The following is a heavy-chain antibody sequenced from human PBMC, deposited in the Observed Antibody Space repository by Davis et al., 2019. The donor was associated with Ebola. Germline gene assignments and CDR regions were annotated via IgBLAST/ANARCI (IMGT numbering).Heavy chain of an antibody. J-gene: IGHJ4*02. CDR2: IYYSGST. D-gene: IGHD2-15*01. CDR3: ARQQVVGEFFDY. Sequence: MPSETLSLTCTVSGGSISSYYWSWIRQPPGKGLEWIGYIYYSGSTNYNPSLKSRVTISVDTSKNQFSLKLSSVTAADTAVYYCARQQVVGEFFDYWGQGTLVTVSS. V-gene: IGHV4-59*08. CDR1: GGSISSYY.